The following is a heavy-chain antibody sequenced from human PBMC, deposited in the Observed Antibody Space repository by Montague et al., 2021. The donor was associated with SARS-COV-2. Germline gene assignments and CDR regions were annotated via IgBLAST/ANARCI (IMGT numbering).Heavy chain of an antibody. CDR3: ARLSSDIGGYFWFDP. CDR1: GGSISSYY. D-gene: IGHD1-26*01. CDR2: IYYSGST. Sequence: SETLSLTCTVSGGSISSYYWSWIRQPPGKGLEWIGYIYYSGSTNYNPSLKSRVTISVDTSENQFSLNLNSVTAADTAVYYCARLSSDIGGYFWFDPWGQGTLVSVSS. J-gene: IGHJ5*02. V-gene: IGHV4-59*12.